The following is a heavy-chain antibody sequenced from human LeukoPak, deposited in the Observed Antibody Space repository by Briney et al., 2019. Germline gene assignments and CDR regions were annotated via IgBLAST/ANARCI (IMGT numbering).Heavy chain of an antibody. CDR2: ISSSSSYI. CDR1: GFTLSSHS. J-gene: IGHJ3*01. CDR3: ARVIEGATQDAFDV. Sequence: GGSLRLSCAASGFTLSSHSMNWVRQAPGKGLEWVSFISSSSSYIYYADSVKGRFTIARDNAKNSLYLQMNSLRAEDTAVYYCARVIEGATQDAFDVWGQGTMVTVSS. V-gene: IGHV3-21*06. D-gene: IGHD1-26*01.